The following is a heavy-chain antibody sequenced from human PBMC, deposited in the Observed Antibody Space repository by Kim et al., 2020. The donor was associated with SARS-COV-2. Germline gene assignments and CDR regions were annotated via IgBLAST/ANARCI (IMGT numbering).Heavy chain of an antibody. Sequence: GWSLRLSCAASGFTFSSYGMHWVRQAPGKGLEWVAVISYDGSNKYYADSVKGRFTISRDNSKNTLYLQMNSLRAEDTAVYYCARAGYSSSWDAFDIWGQGTMVTVSS. J-gene: IGHJ3*02. D-gene: IGHD6-13*01. V-gene: IGHV3-30*03. CDR1: GFTFSSYG. CDR3: ARAGYSSSWDAFDI. CDR2: ISYDGSNK.